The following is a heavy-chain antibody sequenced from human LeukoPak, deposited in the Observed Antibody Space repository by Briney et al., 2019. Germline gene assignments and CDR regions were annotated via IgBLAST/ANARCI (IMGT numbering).Heavy chain of an antibody. J-gene: IGHJ4*02. CDR1: GGSISSYY. CDR3: ARGYCSGGTCYSYSDY. Sequence: SETLSLTCTVSGGSISSYYWNWIRQPPGKGLEWIGYIYYTGNTNYNPSLKSRVTVSVDTSKNQFSLKLSSVTAADTAVYYCARGYCSGGTCYSYSDYWGQGTLVTVSS. D-gene: IGHD2-15*01. V-gene: IGHV4-59*08. CDR2: IYYTGNT.